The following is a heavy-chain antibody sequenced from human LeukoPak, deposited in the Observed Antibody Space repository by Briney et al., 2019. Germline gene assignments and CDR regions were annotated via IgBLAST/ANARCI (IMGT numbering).Heavy chain of an antibody. CDR3: AREGRGYSGYGYY. CDR1: GFTFSNYW. J-gene: IGHJ4*02. V-gene: IGHV3-74*01. Sequence: GGSLRLSCAASGFTFSNYWMHWVRQAPGKGLVWVSRINTDGSSTSYADSVKGRFTISRDNAKNSLYLQMNSLRAEDTAVYYCAREGRGYSGYGYYWGQGTLVTVSS. D-gene: IGHD5-12*01. CDR2: INTDGSST.